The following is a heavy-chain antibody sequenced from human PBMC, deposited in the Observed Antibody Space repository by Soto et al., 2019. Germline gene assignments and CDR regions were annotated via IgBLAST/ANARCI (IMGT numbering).Heavy chain of an antibody. D-gene: IGHD5-18*01. CDR2: ISYDGSNK. CDR3: ARDPYSGYSYGYYFDY. Sequence: GGSLRLSCAASGFTFSSYAMHWVRQAPGKGLEWVAVISYDGSNKYYADSVKDRFTISRDNSKNTLYLQMNSLRAEDTAVYYCARDPYSGYSYGYYFDYWGQGTLVTVSS. V-gene: IGHV3-30-3*01. CDR1: GFTFSSYA. J-gene: IGHJ4*02.